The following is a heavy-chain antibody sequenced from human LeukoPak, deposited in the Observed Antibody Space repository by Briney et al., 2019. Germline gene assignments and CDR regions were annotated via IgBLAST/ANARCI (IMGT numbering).Heavy chain of an antibody. CDR3: ARDRSELLGDCTSTSCFQLDY. CDR1: GGTSSSYA. Sequence: SVKVSCKTSGGTSSSYAINWVRQAPGQGLEWMGGIIPIFRTTIYAQRFQGRVTITADESSSTAYMEVSSLRSEDTAVYYCARDRSELLGDCTSTSCFQLDYWGQGTLVTVSS. J-gene: IGHJ4*02. V-gene: IGHV1-69*13. D-gene: IGHD2-2*01. CDR2: IIPIFRTT.